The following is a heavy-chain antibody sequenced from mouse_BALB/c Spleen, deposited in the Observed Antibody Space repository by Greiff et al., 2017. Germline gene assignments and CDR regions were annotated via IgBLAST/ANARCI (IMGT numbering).Heavy chain of an antibody. J-gene: IGHJ2*01. Sequence: EVKLVESGGGLVKPGGSLKLSCAASGFTFSSYTMSWVRQTPEKRLEWVATISSGGGNTYYPDSVKGRFTISRDNAKNNLYLQMSSLRSEDTALYYCARSLRYFDYWGQGTTLTVSS. D-gene: IGHD1-1*01. V-gene: IGHV5-9*03. CDR2: ISSGGGNT. CDR3: ARSLRYFDY. CDR1: GFTFSSYT.